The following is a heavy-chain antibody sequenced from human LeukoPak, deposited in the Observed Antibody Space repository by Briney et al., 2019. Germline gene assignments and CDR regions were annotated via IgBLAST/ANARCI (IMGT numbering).Heavy chain of an antibody. CDR2: ISSYSANT. D-gene: IGHD1-26*01. V-gene: IGHV1-18*01. CDR1: GYTFTSYD. Sequence: ASVKVSCKASGYTFTSYDFNWLRQATGQGPEWMGWISSYSANTNYAQKIQGRVTMTTDTSTSTAYMELRSLRSDDTAVYYCARGWEFDYWGQGTLVTVSS. J-gene: IGHJ4*02. CDR3: ARGWEFDY.